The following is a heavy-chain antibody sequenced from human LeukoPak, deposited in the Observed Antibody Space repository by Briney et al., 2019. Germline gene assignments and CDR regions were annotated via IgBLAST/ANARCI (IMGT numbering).Heavy chain of an antibody. Sequence: PSETLSLTCAVSGGSISSGGYSWSWIRQPPGKGLEWIGYIYHSGSTYYNPSLKSRVTISVDRSKNQFSLKLNSVTAADTAVYYCASGYSGYAEIYWGQGTLVTVSS. D-gene: IGHD5-12*01. CDR3: ASGYSGYAEIY. CDR1: GGSISSGGYS. CDR2: IYHSGST. J-gene: IGHJ4*02. V-gene: IGHV4-30-2*01.